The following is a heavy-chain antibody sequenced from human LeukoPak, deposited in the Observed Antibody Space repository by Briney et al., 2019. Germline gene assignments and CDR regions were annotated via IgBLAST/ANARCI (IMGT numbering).Heavy chain of an antibody. CDR1: GGTFSSYA. J-gene: IGHJ6*03. V-gene: IGHV1-69*05. CDR2: IIPIFGTA. Sequence: SVKVSCKASGGTFSSYAISWVRQAPGQGLEWMGGIIPIFGTANYAQKFQGRVTITTDESTSTAYMELSSLRSEDTAVYYCASHGYSYGYYYYYMDVWGKGATVTVSS. D-gene: IGHD5-18*01. CDR3: ASHGYSYGYYYYYMDV.